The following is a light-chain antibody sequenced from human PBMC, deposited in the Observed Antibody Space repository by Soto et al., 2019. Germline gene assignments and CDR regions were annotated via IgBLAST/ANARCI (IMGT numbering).Light chain of an antibody. Sequence: QSALTQPPSASGSPGQAVTISCTGTSSDVGGYNYVSWYQQHPGKAPKLMIFEVSRRPSGVPDRFSGSKSGNTASLTVSGLQAEDEADYYSSSYAGSHNLGVFGPGTKLTVL. J-gene: IGLJ1*01. CDR2: EVS. V-gene: IGLV2-8*01. CDR1: SSDVGGYNY. CDR3: SSYAGSHNLGV.